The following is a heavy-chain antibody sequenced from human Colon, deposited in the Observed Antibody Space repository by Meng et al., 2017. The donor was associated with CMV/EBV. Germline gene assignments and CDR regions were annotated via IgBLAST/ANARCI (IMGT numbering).Heavy chain of an antibody. J-gene: IGHJ6*02. Sequence: GESLKISCAASGFIFTLYDMHWVRQAPGKGLEWVAFIRYDGGYAYYTDSVKGRFTVSRDNSDNTLYLQMNGLRSEDTAVYYCAKVGGCCGNVEDYYAMDVWGQGTTVTVSS. CDR1: GFIFTLYD. CDR3: AKVGGCCGNVEDYYAMDV. D-gene: IGHD1-1*01. CDR2: IRYDGGYA. V-gene: IGHV3-30*02.